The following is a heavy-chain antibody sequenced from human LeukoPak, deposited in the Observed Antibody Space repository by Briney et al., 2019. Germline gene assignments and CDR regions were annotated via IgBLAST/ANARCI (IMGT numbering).Heavy chain of an antibody. J-gene: IGHJ4*02. Sequence: PGGSLRLSCAASGFTVSSSYMSWVRQAPGKGLEWVSVIYSGGSTYYADSVKGRFTISRDNSKNTLYLQMNSLRAEDTAVYYCARGLYGDYADYWGQGTLVTVSS. CDR1: GFTVSSSY. D-gene: IGHD3-16*02. V-gene: IGHV3-53*01. CDR3: ARGLYGDYADY. CDR2: IYSGGST.